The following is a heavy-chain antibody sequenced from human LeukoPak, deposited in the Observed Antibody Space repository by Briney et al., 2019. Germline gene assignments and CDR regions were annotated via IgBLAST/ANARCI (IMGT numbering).Heavy chain of an antibody. Sequence: PSETLSLTCTVSGGSISSYYWSWIRQPAGKGLEWIGYIYYSGSTNYNPSLKSRVTISVDTSKNQFSLKLSSVTAADTAVYYCARTPWLSGYFDYWGQGTLVTVSS. CDR1: GGSISSYY. V-gene: IGHV4-59*08. J-gene: IGHJ4*02. CDR3: ARTPWLSGYFDY. D-gene: IGHD1-26*01. CDR2: IYYSGST.